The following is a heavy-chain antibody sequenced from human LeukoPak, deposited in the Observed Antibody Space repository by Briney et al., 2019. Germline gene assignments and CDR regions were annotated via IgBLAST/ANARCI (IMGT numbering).Heavy chain of an antibody. CDR3: TRAYQQHLINWFDP. CDR2: INSDGSST. CDR1: GFTFSNSW. V-gene: IGHV3-74*03. Sequence: GGSLRLSCVAPGFTFSNSWMHWVRQAPGKGLVWVARINSDGSSTTYADSVKGRFTISRDNAKNTLYLQMNSLRVDDTAEYYCTRAYQQHLINWFDPWGQGTLVTVSS. J-gene: IGHJ5*02. D-gene: IGHD6-13*01.